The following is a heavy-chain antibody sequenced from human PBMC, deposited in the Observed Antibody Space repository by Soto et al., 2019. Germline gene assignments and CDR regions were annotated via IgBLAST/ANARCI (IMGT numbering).Heavy chain of an antibody. CDR1: GFTFSSSA. J-gene: IGHJ4*02. Sequence: PGGSLRLSCAASGFTFSSSAMGWVRQAPGKGLEWVSIINVNGAITHYADSVKGRFTVSRDNARNSLYLQMNSLRADDTAVYYCTRDLNWEAHWGQGPLVTV. V-gene: IGHV3-23*01. D-gene: IGHD7-27*01. CDR2: INVNGAIT. CDR3: TRDLNWEAH.